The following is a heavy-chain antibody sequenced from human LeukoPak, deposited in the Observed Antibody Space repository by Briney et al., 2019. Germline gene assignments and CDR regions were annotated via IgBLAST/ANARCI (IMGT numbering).Heavy chain of an antibody. V-gene: IGHV3-33*06. D-gene: IGHD3-10*01. CDR2: IWYDGSNK. Sequence: GGSLRLSCAASGFTFSSYGMHWVRQAPGKGLEWVAVIWYDGSNKYYADSVKGRFTISRDNSKNTLYLQMNSLRAEDTAVYYCAKDLYGSGNDYWGQGTLVTVSS. J-gene: IGHJ4*02. CDR1: GFTFSSYG. CDR3: AKDLYGSGNDY.